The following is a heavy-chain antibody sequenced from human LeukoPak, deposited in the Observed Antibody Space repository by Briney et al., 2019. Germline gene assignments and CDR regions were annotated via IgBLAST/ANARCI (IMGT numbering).Heavy chain of an antibody. J-gene: IGHJ3*02. CDR2: IGTAGDT. Sequence: GSLRLSCAASGFTFSSYDMHWVRQATGKGLEWVSAIGTAGDTYYPGSVKDRFAISRENAKNSLYLQMNSLRAGDTAVYYCARRLGGEDAFDIWGQGTMVTVSS. D-gene: IGHD4-17*01. V-gene: IGHV3-13*01. CDR3: ARRLGGEDAFDI. CDR1: GFTFSSYD.